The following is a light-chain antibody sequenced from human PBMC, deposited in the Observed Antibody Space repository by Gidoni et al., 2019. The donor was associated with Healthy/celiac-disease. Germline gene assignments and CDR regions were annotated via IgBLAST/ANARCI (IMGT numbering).Light chain of an antibody. CDR1: QSVSSSY. J-gene: IGKJ2*01. CDR2: GAS. Sequence: EIVLTQSPGILSLSPGERATLSCRASQSVSSSYLAWYQQKPGQAPRLLIYGASSRATGIPDRVSGSGSGTDFTLTISRLEPEDFAVYYCQQYGSSQYTFGQXTKLEIK. V-gene: IGKV3-20*01. CDR3: QQYGSSQYT.